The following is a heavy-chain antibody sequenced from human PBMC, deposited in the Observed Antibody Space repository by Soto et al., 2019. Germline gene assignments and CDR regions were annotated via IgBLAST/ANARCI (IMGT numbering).Heavy chain of an antibody. D-gene: IGHD2-21*02. J-gene: IGHJ5*02. CDR3: ARDPFGGNFGRDDIDP. V-gene: IGHV3-66*01. Sequence: ETLSLTCTVSGGSISSYYWSWIRQPPGKGLEWVSLIHSGGDTYYADSVKGRFTISRDNSKNTVSLQMDSLRVEDTAVYYCARDPFGGNFGRDDIDPWGQGTLVTVSS. CDR2: IHSGGDT. CDR1: GGSISSYY.